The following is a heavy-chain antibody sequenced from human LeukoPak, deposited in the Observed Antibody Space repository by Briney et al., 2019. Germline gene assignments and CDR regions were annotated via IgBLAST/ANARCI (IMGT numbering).Heavy chain of an antibody. CDR1: RFTFSSYG. CDR2: ISYDGSNK. CDR3: ARSRYGDIDY. D-gene: IGHD4-17*01. Sequence: GSLRLSCAASRFTFSSYGMHWVRQAPGKGLEWVAVISYDGSNKYYADSVKGRFTISRDNSKNTLYLQMNSLRAEDTAVYYCARSRYGDIDYWGQGTLVTVSS. V-gene: IGHV3-30*03. J-gene: IGHJ4*02.